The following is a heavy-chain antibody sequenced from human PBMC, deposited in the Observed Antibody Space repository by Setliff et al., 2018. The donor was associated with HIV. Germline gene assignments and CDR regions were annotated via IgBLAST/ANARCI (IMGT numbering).Heavy chain of an antibody. V-gene: IGHV4-61*09. J-gene: IGHJ4*02. CDR2: IYTSGST. Sequence: SETLSLTCTVSGSSISSGRYYWSWIRQPAGKGLEWIGHIYTSGSTSYNPSLKSRVTISVDTSKNQFSLKLNSVTAADTAVYYCARQEAGYYFDSSGYYFDYWGLRTLVTVSS. D-gene: IGHD3-22*01. CDR1: GSSISSGRYY. CDR3: ARQEAGYYFDSSGYYFDY.